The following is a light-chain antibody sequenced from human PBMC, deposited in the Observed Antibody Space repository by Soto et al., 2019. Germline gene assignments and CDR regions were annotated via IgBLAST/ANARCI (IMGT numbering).Light chain of an antibody. V-gene: IGLV1-47*01. CDR3: QSYDRSLSSPI. J-gene: IGLJ2*01. Sequence: QSVLTQPPSASGTPGQRVTISCSGSSSNIGTKYVYWYQQVPGMAPKLLISRNVQRPSGVPDRFSGSKSGTSASLAITGLQADDEADYYCQSYDRSLSSPIFGGGTKVTVL. CDR1: SSNIGTKY. CDR2: RNV.